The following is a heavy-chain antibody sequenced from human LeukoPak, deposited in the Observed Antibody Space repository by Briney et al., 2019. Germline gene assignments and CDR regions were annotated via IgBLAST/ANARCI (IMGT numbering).Heavy chain of an antibody. V-gene: IGHV4-30-2*01. D-gene: IGHD4-17*01. CDR1: GGSISSGGYS. CDR3: ARGTVHFDY. CDR2: IYHGGST. J-gene: IGHJ4*02. Sequence: SETLSLTCAVSGGSISSGGYSWSWIRQPPGKGLEWIGYIYHGGSTYYNPSLKSRVTISVDRSKNQFSLKLSSVTAADTAVYYCARGTVHFDYWGQGTLVTVSS.